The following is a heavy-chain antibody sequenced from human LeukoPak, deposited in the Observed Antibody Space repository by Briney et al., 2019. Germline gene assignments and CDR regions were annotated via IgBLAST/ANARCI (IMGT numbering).Heavy chain of an antibody. D-gene: IGHD6-19*01. CDR3: ARRIAVAGANDAFDI. CDR1: GYNFTNYW. V-gene: IGHV5-51*01. Sequence: GESLKISCKGSGYNFTNYWIGWVRQMPGKGLEWMGIIYPGDSDTRYSPSLQGQVTISADKSISTAYLQWSSLKASDTAMYYCARRIAVAGANDAFDIWGQGTMVTVSS. CDR2: IYPGDSDT. J-gene: IGHJ3*02.